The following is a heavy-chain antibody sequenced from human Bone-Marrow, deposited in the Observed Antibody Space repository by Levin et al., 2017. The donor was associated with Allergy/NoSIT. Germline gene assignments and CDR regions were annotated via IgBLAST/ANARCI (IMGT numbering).Heavy chain of an antibody. Sequence: GGSLRLSCVGSGFTFENHGIHWVRQAPGKGLEWVSVLSYDGSTEYYADSVKGRLTISRDHSKNTVYLQIPSLRPEQPAVYYCARTGGNQHLDFDFWGLGILLTVSS. CDR1: GFTFENHG. V-gene: IGHV3-30*03. J-gene: IGHJ4*02. D-gene: IGHD2-21*01. CDR3: ARTGGNQHLDFDF. CDR2: LSYDGSTE.